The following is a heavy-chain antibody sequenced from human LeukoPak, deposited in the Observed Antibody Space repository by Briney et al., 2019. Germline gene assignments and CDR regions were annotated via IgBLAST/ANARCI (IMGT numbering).Heavy chain of an antibody. CDR1: VFTHCRFS. D-gene: IGHD2-8*01. Sequence: PAGSLSLTCTASVFTHCRFSGLRPRQAPGKGLEWVSSINNSSSYIYYADSVKGRFTISRDNAKNSPYLQMNRRSAEDTAVIYAGCEASWLVYVLHRLAPLGQGTLVTVSS. CDR2: INNSSSYI. CDR3: GCEASWLVYVLHRLAP. J-gene: IGHJ5*02. V-gene: IGHV3-21*01.